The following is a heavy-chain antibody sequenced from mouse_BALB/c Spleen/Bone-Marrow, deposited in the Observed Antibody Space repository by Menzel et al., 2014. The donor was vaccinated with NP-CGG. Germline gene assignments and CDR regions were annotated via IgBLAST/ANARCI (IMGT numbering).Heavy chain of an antibody. D-gene: IGHD1-1*01. CDR1: GFSLSTSGMG. J-gene: IGHJ4*01. V-gene: IGHV8-12*01. CDR3: ARRYYGSGYYYAMDY. Sequence: QVTLKVSGPGILQPSQTLSLTCSFSGFSLSTSGMGVSWIRQPSGKGLEWLAHIYWDDDKRYNPSLKSRLTISKDTSSNQVFLKITSVDTADTATYYCARRYYGSGYYYAMDYWGQGTSVTVSS. CDR2: IYWDDDK.